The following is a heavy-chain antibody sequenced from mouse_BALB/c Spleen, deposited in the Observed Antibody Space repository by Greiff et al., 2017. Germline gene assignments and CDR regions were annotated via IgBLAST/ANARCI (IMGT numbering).Heavy chain of an antibody. CDR1: GFNIKDYY. CDR3: ARWGGMRGSYGDDASDY. D-gene: IGHD2-2*01. CDR2: IDPENGDT. V-gene: IGHV14-4*02. Sequence: VQLQQSGAELVRSGASVKLSCTASGFNIKDYYMHWVKQRPEQGLEWIGWIDPENGDTEYAPKFQGKATMTADTSSNTAYLQLSSLTSEDTAVYYCARWGGMRGSYGDDASDYWGQGTTLTVSS. J-gene: IGHJ2*01.